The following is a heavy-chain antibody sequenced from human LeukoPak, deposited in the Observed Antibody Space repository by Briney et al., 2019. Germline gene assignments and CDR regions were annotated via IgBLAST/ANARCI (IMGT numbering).Heavy chain of an antibody. CDR3: ARDVVTDAFDI. Sequence: GGSLRLSCEASAFRFSSFAMTWVRQAPGKGLEWVSGIHGNGETTYYADSVKGRFTISRDNAKNSLYLQMNSLRAEDTAVYYCARDVVTDAFDIWGQGTMVTVSS. J-gene: IGHJ3*02. CDR2: IHGNGETT. V-gene: IGHV3-23*01. CDR1: AFRFSSFA. D-gene: IGHD2-2*01.